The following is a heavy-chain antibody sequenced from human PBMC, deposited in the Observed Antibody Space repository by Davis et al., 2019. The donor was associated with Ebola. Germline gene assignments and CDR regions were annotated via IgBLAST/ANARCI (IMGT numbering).Heavy chain of an antibody. CDR3: ARSLYASSPPFDY. CDR2: IYYSGST. Sequence: SETLSLTCSVSGGSVSSYYWSWIRQHPGKGLEWIGYIYYSGSTYYNPSLKSRVTISVDTSKNQFSLKLNSVTAAYTAVYYCARSLYASSPPFDYWGQGTLVTVSS. CDR1: GGSVSSYY. D-gene: IGHD6-6*01. V-gene: IGHV4-59*06. J-gene: IGHJ4*02.